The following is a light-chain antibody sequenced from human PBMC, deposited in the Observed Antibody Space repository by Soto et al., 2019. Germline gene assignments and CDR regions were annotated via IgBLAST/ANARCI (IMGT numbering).Light chain of an antibody. CDR2: GTS. J-gene: IGKJ4*01. V-gene: IGKV3-15*01. Sequence: EIVMTQSPATLSVSPGERATLSCRASQSVSSNLAWYQQKPGQAPRLLIYGTSTRATGIPARFSGSGSGTEFTLTISSLQAEDFEVYYCHQYNNWPITFGQGTKVEIK. CDR1: QSVSSN. CDR3: HQYNNWPIT.